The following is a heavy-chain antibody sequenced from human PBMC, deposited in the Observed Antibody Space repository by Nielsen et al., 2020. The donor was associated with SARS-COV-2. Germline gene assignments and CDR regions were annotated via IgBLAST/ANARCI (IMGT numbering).Heavy chain of an antibody. CDR2: INAGNGNT. J-gene: IGHJ5*02. CDR1: GGTFSSYA. V-gene: IGHV1-3*01. Sequence: ASVKVSCKASGGTFSSYAISWVRQAPGQGLEWMGWINAGNGNTKYSQKFQGRVTITRDTSASTAYMELSSLRSEDTAVYYCAREGHHWFDPWGQGTLVTVSS. CDR3: AREGHHWFDP.